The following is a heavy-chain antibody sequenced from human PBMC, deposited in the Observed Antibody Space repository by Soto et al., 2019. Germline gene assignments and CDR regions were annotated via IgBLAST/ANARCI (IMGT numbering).Heavy chain of an antibody. J-gene: IGHJ6*02. V-gene: IGHV4-61*01. Sequence: QVQLQESGPGLVKPSETLSLTCTVSGGSFKSGSYSWSWIRQPPGKGLEWIGYVYHTGRTSYNPSLKSRVSISMDTSKNQFSLNLDSVTAADTAVYFCARGVSTDCSTGVCPHNYYFEMDVWGQGTAVTVS. CDR2: VYHTGRT. D-gene: IGHD2-8*01. CDR3: ARGVSTDCSTGVCPHNYYFEMDV. CDR1: GGSFKSGSYS.